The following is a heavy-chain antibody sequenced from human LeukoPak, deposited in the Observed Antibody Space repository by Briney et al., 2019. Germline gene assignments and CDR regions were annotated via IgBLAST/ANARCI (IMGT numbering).Heavy chain of an antibody. CDR1: GFTFSTYW. J-gene: IGHJ4*02. V-gene: IGHV3-74*01. Sequence: PGGSLRLSCVVSGFTFSTYWMHWVRQAPGKGLVWVSRINNDGEKTTYADSVKGRFTISRDNSKNTLYLQMNSLRAEDTAVYYCARDGPRMEQPWLDYWGQGTLVTVSS. CDR2: INNDGEKT. CDR3: ARDGPRMEQPWLDY. D-gene: IGHD6-13*01.